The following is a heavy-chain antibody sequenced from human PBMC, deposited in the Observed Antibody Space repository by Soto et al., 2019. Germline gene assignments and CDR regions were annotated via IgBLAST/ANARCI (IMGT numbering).Heavy chain of an antibody. J-gene: IGHJ4*02. D-gene: IGHD5-18*01. CDR1: GFTFSSYW. V-gene: IGHV3-74*01. CDR2: IHMNGSTT. Sequence: EVQLVESGGGLVQPGGSLRLSCAASGFTFSSYWMHWVRQAPGKGLVWVSRIHMNGSTTNYADVVKGGFTISRDNAENTVFLQMSGLRADDTIVYYSVRGARGYYYFDYWGQGDVVSASS. CDR3: VRGARGYYYFDY.